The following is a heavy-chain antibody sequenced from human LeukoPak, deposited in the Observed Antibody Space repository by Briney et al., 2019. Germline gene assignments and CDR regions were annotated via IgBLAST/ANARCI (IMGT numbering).Heavy chain of an antibody. J-gene: IGHJ4*02. Sequence: GSLRLSCAASGFTFNSNAMSWVRQAPGKGLEWVSGISGSGGSTYYADSVKGRFTISRDNSKNTLNLQMNSLRAEDTAIYYCAKEKFYYWGQGTLVTVSS. CDR1: GFTFNSNA. V-gene: IGHV3-23*01. CDR2: ISGSGGST. CDR3: AKEKFYY. D-gene: IGHD1-7*01.